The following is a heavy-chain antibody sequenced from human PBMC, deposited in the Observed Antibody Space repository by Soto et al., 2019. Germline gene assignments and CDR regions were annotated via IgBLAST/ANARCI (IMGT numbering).Heavy chain of an antibody. Sequence: SETLSLTCTVSGGSISSSDYYWTWVRQPPGQGLEWIGEIYRTGSTNYNPSPKSRVTISLDKSENQFSLKVTSLTAADTAVYYCASRDPGTSVDYWGQGTLVTVSS. V-gene: IGHV4-4*02. D-gene: IGHD1-7*01. CDR3: ASRDPGTSVDY. J-gene: IGHJ4*02. CDR2: IYRTGST. CDR1: GGSISSSDYY.